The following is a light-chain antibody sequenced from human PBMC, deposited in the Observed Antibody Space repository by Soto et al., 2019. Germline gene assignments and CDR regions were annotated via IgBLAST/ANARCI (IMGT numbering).Light chain of an antibody. J-gene: IGLJ1*01. V-gene: IGLV2-8*01. CDR3: RSYAGSNNFEV. CDR1: SSDVGGYNY. CDR2: EVS. Sequence: QSVLTQPPSASGSPGQSVTISCTGTSSDVGGYNYVSWYQQHPGKAPKLMIYEVSKRPSGVPDRFSGSKSGHTASLTVSGIQAEDDADYYCRSYAGSNNFEVFGTGTKVTVL.